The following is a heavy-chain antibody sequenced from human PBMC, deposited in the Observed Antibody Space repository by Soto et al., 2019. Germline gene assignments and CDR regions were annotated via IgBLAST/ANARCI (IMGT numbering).Heavy chain of an antibody. D-gene: IGHD3-3*01. V-gene: IGHV3-11*01. Sequence: GGSLRLSCAASGFTFSDYYMSWIRQAPGKGLEWVSYISSSGSTIYYADSVKGRFTISRDNAKNSLYLQMNSLRAEDTAVYYCARGNGANYDFWSGPATNYGMDVWGQGTTVTVSS. CDR3: ARGNGANYDFWSGPATNYGMDV. CDR1: GFTFSDYY. CDR2: ISSSGSTI. J-gene: IGHJ6*02.